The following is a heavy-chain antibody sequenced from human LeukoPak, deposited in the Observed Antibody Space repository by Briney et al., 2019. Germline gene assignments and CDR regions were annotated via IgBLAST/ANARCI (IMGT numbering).Heavy chain of an antibody. V-gene: IGHV4-34*01. CDR3: ARADYSSSWSHEYYYIDV. D-gene: IGHD6-13*01. CDR1: GGSFSGYY. CDR2: IYHSGNT. J-gene: IGHJ6*03. Sequence: ETLSLTCAVYGGSFSGYYWSWIRQPPGKGLEWIGSIYHSGNTYYNPSLKSRVTMSVDTSKNQFSLNLSSVTAADTAVYYCARADYSSSWSHEYYYIDVWGKGTTVTVSS.